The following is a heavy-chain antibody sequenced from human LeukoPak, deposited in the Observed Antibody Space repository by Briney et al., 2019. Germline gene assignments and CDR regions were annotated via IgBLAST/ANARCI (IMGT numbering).Heavy chain of an antibody. CDR2: IHTSGST. CDR3: ARLSVVGATKGFDY. Sequence: SETLSLTCSVSGGSISSYYWSWIRQPAGKGLKWIGRIHTSGSTNYNPSLKSRVTMSVDTSKNQFSLKLSSVTAADTAVYYCARLSVVGATKGFDYWGQGTLVTVSS. CDR1: GGSISSYY. D-gene: IGHD1-26*01. J-gene: IGHJ4*02. V-gene: IGHV4-4*07.